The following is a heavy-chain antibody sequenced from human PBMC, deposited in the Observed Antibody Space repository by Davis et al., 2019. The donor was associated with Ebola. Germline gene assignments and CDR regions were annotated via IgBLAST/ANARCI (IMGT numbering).Heavy chain of an antibody. J-gene: IGHJ6*02. CDR1: GGSFSGYY. V-gene: IGHV4-34*01. CDR2: INHSGST. Sequence: MPSETLSLTCAVYGGSFSGYYWSWIRQPPGKGLEWIGEINHSGSTNYNPSLKSRVTISVDTSKNQFSLKLSPVTAADTAVYYCARWGMDVWGQGTTVTVSS. CDR3: ARWGMDV.